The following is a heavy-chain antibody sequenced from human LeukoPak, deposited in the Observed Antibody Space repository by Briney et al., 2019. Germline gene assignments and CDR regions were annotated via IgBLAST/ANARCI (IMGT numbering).Heavy chain of an antibody. V-gene: IGHV4-34*01. CDR3: ARSPGGGFVLVVGATRLFDY. D-gene: IGHD2-15*01. J-gene: IGHJ4*02. CDR1: GGAFSAYD. CDR2: INHSVST. Sequence: SQTLSLTCAVYGGAFSAYDWSCIGQPPGPGLEWIGEINHSVSTNYNPSLKRRATISVETSKIQFSLQLSSVTAADTAVYFCARSPGGGFVLVVGATRLFDYWGQGTLVTVSS.